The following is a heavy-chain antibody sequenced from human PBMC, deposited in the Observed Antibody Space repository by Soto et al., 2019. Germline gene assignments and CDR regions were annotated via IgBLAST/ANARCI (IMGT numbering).Heavy chain of an antibody. CDR2: IYYSGST. V-gene: IGHV4-59*01. CDR3: ARDRGYCSGGSCLDDAFDI. Sequence: SETLSLTCTVSGGSISSYYWSWIRQPPGEGLEWIGYIYYSGSTNYNPSLKSRVTISVDTSKNQFSLKLSSVTAAGTAVYYCARDRGYCSGGSCLDDAFDIWGQGTMVTVSS. CDR1: GGSISSYY. D-gene: IGHD2-15*01. J-gene: IGHJ3*02.